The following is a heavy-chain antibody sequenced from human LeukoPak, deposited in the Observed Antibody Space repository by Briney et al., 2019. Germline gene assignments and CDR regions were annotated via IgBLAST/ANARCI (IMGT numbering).Heavy chain of an antibody. CDR1: GGSFSGYY. Sequence: SETLSLTCAVYGGSFSGYYWSWIRQPPGKGLEWIGEINHSGSTNYNPSLKSRVTISVDTSKNQFSLHLNSVTPEDTAVYYCARRLTQYDCFDPWGQGILVTVSS. CDR3: ARRLTQYDCFDP. CDR2: INHSGST. D-gene: IGHD2-2*01. V-gene: IGHV4-34*01. J-gene: IGHJ5*02.